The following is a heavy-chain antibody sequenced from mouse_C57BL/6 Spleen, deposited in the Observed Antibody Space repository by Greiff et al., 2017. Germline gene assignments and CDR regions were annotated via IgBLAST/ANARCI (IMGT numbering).Heavy chain of an antibody. CDR3: SRDYNGSSYLYYYAMDY. CDR1: GYTFTSYW. V-gene: IGHV1-72*01. Sequence: QVQLQQPGAELVKPGASVKLSCKASGYTFTSYWMHWVKQRPGRGLEWIGRIDPNSGGTNYNEKFKSKATLTVDKPSSTAYMQLSSLTSEDSAVYYCSRDYNGSSYLYYYAMDYWGQGTSVTVSS. J-gene: IGHJ4*01. CDR2: IDPNSGGT. D-gene: IGHD1-1*01.